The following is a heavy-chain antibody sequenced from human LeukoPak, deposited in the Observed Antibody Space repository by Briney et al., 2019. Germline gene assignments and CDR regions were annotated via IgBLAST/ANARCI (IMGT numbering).Heavy chain of an antibody. J-gene: IGHJ3*02. Sequence: PGGSLRLSCAASGFTFGSFWMHWVRQAPGKGLMWVSRINSGGTDTVYADSVKGRFTSSRDNAKSTLYLQMNSLRAEDTALYYCVRGSSGPDIWGQGTMVTVSS. CDR3: VRGSSGPDI. V-gene: IGHV3-74*01. D-gene: IGHD3-10*01. CDR1: GFTFGSFW. CDR2: INSGGTDT.